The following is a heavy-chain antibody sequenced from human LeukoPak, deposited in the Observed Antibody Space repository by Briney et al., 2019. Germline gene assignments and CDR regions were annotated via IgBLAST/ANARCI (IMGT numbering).Heavy chain of an antibody. Sequence: GGSLRLSCTASGFTVSSNYMSWVRQAPGKGLEWVLIIYSGGSTYYADSVKGRFTISRDNSKNTLYLQMNSLRAEDTAVYYCARELARGVIRGGFDPWGQGTLVTVSS. CDR2: IYSGGST. D-gene: IGHD3-10*01. CDR1: GFTVSSNY. V-gene: IGHV3-66*01. J-gene: IGHJ5*02. CDR3: ARELARGVIRGGFDP.